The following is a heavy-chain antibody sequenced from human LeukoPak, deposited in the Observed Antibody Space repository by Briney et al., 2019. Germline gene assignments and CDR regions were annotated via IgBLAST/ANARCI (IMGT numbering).Heavy chain of an antibody. CDR3: TPSLYDILTGSDY. CDR2: IRSKANSYAP. D-gene: IGHD3-9*01. Sequence: PGGSLRLSRAASGFTFKGSAMLWVRPPSGKGLEWVGRIRSKANSYAPAYAASVKGRFTISKDHSKDTAYLQMNSLKTEDTAVYYCTPSLYDILTGSDYCGQGTLLTVSS. CDR1: GFTFKGSA. V-gene: IGHV3-73*01. J-gene: IGHJ4*02.